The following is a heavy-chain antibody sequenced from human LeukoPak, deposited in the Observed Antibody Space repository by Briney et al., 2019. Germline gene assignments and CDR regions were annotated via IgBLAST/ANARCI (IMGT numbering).Heavy chain of an antibody. J-gene: IGHJ6*03. V-gene: IGHV4-4*09. Sequence: SETLSLTCTVSGGSISSYYLSWVRQPPGKGLEWIGYIHTSGSTNYNPSLKSRVTISVDTSKNQFSLKLSSVTAADTAVYYCARQYSGSYYGYYYYYMDVWGKGTTVTVSS. CDR3: ARQYSGSYYGYYYYYMDV. CDR2: IHTSGST. D-gene: IGHD1-26*01. CDR1: GGSISSYY.